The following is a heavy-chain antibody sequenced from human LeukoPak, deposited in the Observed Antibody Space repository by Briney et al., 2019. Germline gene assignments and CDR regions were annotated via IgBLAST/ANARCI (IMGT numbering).Heavy chain of an antibody. D-gene: IGHD2-2*01. CDR1: GGSISSYY. J-gene: IGHJ6*02. Sequence: SETLSLTCTVPGGSISSYYWSWIWQPAGKGLEWIGRIYTSGSTNYNPSLKSRVTMSVDTSKNQFSLKLSSVTAADTAVYYCARVGPIVVVPAATYYYYGMDVWGQGTTVTVSS. CDR3: ARVGPIVVVPAATYYYYGMDV. CDR2: IYTSGST. V-gene: IGHV4-4*07.